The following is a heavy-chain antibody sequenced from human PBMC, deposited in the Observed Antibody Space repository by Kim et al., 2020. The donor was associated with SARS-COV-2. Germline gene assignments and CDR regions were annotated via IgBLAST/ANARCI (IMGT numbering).Heavy chain of an antibody. V-gene: IGHV4-34*01. J-gene: IGHJ4*01. D-gene: IGHD6-19*01. Sequence: SETLSLTCAVYGGSFSGYYWSWIRQPPGKGLEWIGEINHSGSTNYNPSLKSRVTISVDTSKNQFSLKLSSVTAADTAVYYCVRGTKQWLTTRVGFYFDY. CDR3: VRGTKQWLTTRVGFYFDY. CDR2: INHSGST. CDR1: GGSFSGYY.